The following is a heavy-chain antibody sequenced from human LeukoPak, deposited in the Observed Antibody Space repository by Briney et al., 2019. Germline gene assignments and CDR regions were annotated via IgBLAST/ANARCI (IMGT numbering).Heavy chain of an antibody. V-gene: IGHV3-33*06. Sequence: PGRSLRLSCAPSGFTFSHYGMHWVRQAPGKGREWVAVIWSDGTEKYYGDSVKGRFTISRDNSKKTVYLQMNSLRVEDTAVYYCAKDAQRGFDFSNSLESWGQGTLVTVSS. CDR1: GFTFSHYG. J-gene: IGHJ4*02. CDR2: IWSDGTEK. D-gene: IGHD4-11*01. CDR3: AKDAQRGFDFSNSLES.